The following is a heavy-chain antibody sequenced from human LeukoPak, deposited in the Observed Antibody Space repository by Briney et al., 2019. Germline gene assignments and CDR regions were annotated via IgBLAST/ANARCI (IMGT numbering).Heavy chain of an antibody. J-gene: IGHJ1*01. D-gene: IGHD2-2*01. V-gene: IGHV3-48*01. CDR3: ARVGCSSASCLYQGYFQH. CDR1: GFTFSGYS. Sequence: PGGSLRLSCAASGFTFSGYSMNWVRQAPGGGLEWISYISSSGTTTDYADSVKGRFTISRDNAKNSLYLQMNSLRAEDTAVYYCARVGCSSASCLYQGYFQHWGQGTLVTVSS. CDR2: ISSSGTTT.